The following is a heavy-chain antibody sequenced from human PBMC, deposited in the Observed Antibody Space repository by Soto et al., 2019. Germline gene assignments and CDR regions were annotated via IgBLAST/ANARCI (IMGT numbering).Heavy chain of an antibody. CDR2: ISGSGSNT. CDR1: GFTFSSYS. J-gene: IGHJ4*02. Sequence: EVQLLESGGGVEQPGGSQRLSCAASGFTFSSYSMIWVRQAPGKGLEWVSLISGSGSNTYYADSVRGRFTVSRYNSRSTLFLQMNSLRAEDTAIYYCARGRSQTSFSFEYWGQGTLVTVSS. V-gene: IGHV3-23*01. CDR3: ARGRSQTSFSFEY.